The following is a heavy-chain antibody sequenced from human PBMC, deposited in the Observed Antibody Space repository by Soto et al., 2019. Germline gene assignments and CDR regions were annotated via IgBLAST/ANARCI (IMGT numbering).Heavy chain of an antibody. V-gene: IGHV4-59*08. CDR3: AKNWNWGSLVH. Sequence: PSETLSLTCAVSGASISTDYWSWIRQSPGKGLEWIGFIYYGGSTNYNPSLKSRVTISVDTPKNQFSLKLSSVTAADTAVYYCAKNWNWGSLVHWGRGTLVTVS. D-gene: IGHD7-27*01. CDR2: IYYGGST. J-gene: IGHJ4*02. CDR1: GASISTDY.